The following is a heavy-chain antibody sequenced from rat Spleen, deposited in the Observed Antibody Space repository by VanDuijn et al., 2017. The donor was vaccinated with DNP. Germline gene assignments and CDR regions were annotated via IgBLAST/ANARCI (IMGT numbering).Heavy chain of an antibody. CDR2: INSAGST. V-gene: IGHV3-3*01. D-gene: IGHD1-6*01. CDR1: GYSITSCCR. CDR3: ARGDILRSFDY. Sequence: EVQLQESGPGLVKPSQSLSLTCSVTGYSITSCCRWTWIRKFPGHKLEWMGYINSAGSTNYNPSLKGRISITSDTSKKQFFLQVNSVTTEDTATYYCARGDILRSFDYWGQGVMVTVSS. J-gene: IGHJ2*01.